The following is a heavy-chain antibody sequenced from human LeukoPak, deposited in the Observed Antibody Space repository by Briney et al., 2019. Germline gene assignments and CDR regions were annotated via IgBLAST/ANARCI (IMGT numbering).Heavy chain of an antibody. V-gene: IGHV3-53*01. J-gene: IGHJ3*02. D-gene: IGHD1-7*01. CDR3: TRGNYLGTDAFDI. CDR2: IYSGGST. CDR1: GFTVSNKY. Sequence: GGSLRLSCAASGFTVSNKYMTWVRQAPGKGLDCVSVIYSGGSTYYADSVKGRFTISRDNSKNPLYLQMNSLRAEDTAVYYCTRGNYLGTDAFDIWGQGTMVTVSS.